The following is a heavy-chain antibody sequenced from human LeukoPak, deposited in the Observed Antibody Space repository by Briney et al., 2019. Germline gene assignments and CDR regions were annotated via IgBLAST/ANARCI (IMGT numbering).Heavy chain of an antibody. D-gene: IGHD2-15*01. J-gene: IGHJ6*04. CDR1: GGSFSSYA. V-gene: IGHV1-69*01. Sequence: GASVKLSCAASGGSFSSYAMSWVRQAPGQGLEWMGGIIPIFGTANYAEKLQGRVTITGDESKSTAYMELCRLRSEDTAVYYCAGYIVVVVAAGAYYYYGMDVCGKGTTVTVSS. CDR2: IIPIFGTA. CDR3: AGYIVVVVAAGAYYYYGMDV.